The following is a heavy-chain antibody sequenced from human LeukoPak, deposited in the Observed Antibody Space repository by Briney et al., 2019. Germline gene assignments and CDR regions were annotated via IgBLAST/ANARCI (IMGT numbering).Heavy chain of an antibody. CDR1: GFTFSSYW. Sequence: LPGGSLRLSCAASGFTFSSYWMSWVRQAPGKGLEWVANIKQDGSEKYYVDSVKGRFTISRDNAKNSLYLQMNSLRAEDTAVYYCARDTDYGDSGQLDYWGQGTLVTVSS. V-gene: IGHV3-7*01. CDR3: ARDTDYGDSGQLDY. CDR2: IKQDGSEK. D-gene: IGHD4-17*01. J-gene: IGHJ4*02.